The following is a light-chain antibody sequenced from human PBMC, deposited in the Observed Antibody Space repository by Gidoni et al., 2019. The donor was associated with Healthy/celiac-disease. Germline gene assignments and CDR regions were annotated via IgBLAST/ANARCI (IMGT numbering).Light chain of an antibody. CDR2: AAS. V-gene: IGKV1-39*01. Sequence: DIQLTQSPSSLSASVGDRVTITCRASQSISSYLNWYQQKPGKAPKLLIYAASSLQSWVPSRFSGSGSGTDFTLTISSLQPEDFATYYCQPSYSTRYTFGQGTKLEIK. CDR3: QPSYSTRYT. CDR1: QSISSY. J-gene: IGKJ2*01.